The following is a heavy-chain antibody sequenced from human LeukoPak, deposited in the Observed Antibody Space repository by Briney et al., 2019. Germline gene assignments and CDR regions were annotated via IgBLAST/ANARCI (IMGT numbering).Heavy chain of an antibody. CDR1: GFTFRSYE. Sequence: GGSLRLSCAASGFTFRSYEMNWVRQAPGKGLEWVSSISPASGDIYYAGSVKGRFTISRDNAKNSLYLQMNSLRAEDTAVYYCARSLISSWHYFDYWGQGTLVTVSS. CDR3: ARSLISSWHYFDY. V-gene: IGHV3-21*01. CDR2: ISPASGDI. J-gene: IGHJ4*02. D-gene: IGHD6-13*01.